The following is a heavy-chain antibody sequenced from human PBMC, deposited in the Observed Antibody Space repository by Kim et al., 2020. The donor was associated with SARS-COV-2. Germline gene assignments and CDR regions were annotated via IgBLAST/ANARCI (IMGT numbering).Heavy chain of an antibody. CDR1: GGTFSSYA. Sequence: SVKVSCKASGGTFSSYAISWVRQAPGQGLEWMGGIIPIFGTANYAQKFQGRVTITADESTSTAYMELSSLRSEDTAVYYCARGPTTVTTWGWFDPWGQGTLVTVSS. V-gene: IGHV1-69*13. CDR2: IIPIFGTA. J-gene: IGHJ5*02. D-gene: IGHD4-4*01. CDR3: ARGPTTVTTWGWFDP.